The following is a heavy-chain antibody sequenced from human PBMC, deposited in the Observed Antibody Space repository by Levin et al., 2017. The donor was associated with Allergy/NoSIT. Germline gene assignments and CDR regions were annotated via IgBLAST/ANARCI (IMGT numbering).Heavy chain of an antibody. CDR3: ARVAYYYGSGSHDY. D-gene: IGHD3-10*01. CDR1: GGTFSSYA. CDR2: IIPIFGTA. J-gene: IGHJ4*02. V-gene: IGHV1-69*13. Sequence: SVKVSCKASGGTFSSYAISWVRQAPGQGLEWMGGIIPIFGTANYAQKFQGRVTITADESTSTAYMELSSLRSEDTAVYYCARVAYYYGSGSHDYWGQGTLVTVSS.